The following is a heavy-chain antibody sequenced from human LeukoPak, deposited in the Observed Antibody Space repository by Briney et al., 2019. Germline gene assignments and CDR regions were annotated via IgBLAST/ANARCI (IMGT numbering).Heavy chain of an antibody. CDR1: GFTFSNYG. V-gene: IGHV3-30*02. CDR2: VRYDETTK. D-gene: IGHD2-2*01. J-gene: IGHJ4*02. CDR3: AKDVPSAYFDY. Sequence: GGSLRLSCAASGFTFSNYGMHWVRQAPGKGLEWVSFVRYDETTKFYADSVKGRFTISRDNSKTTLYLQMNSLRAEDTAVYYCAKDVPSAYFDYWGQGTLVTVSS.